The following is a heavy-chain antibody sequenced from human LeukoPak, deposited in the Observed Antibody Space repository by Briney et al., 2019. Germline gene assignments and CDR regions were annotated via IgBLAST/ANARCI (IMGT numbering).Heavy chain of an antibody. J-gene: IGHJ4*02. V-gene: IGHV4-59*08. Sequence: SETLSLTCTVSGGSISSYYWSWIRQPPGKGLEWIGYIYYTGSTKYNASLKSRVTISVDTSKNQFSLKLSSVTAADTAVYYCARLRPSIGAAGTFDYWGQGTLVTVS. CDR2: IYYTGST. CDR1: GGSISSYY. CDR3: ARLRPSIGAAGTFDY. D-gene: IGHD6-13*01.